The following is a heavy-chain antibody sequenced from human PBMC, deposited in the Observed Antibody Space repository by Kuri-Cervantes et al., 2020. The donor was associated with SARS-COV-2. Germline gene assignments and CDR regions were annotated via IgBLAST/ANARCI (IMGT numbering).Heavy chain of an antibody. Sequence: GSLRLSCGVYGGSFSNFLWDWVRQPPGKGLEWIGEINYSGTTNYNPSLKSLVTISVDPSKNLFSLNLTSVTAADTAMYYCARLRRHNDGWFATGYYMDVWGKGTTVTVSS. J-gene: IGHJ6*03. CDR2: INYSGTT. CDR3: ARLRRHNDGWFATGYYMDV. V-gene: IGHV4-34*01. D-gene: IGHD6-19*01. CDR1: GGSFSNFL.